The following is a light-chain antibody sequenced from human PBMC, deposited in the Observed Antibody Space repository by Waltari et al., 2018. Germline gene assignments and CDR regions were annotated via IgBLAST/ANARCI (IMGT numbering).Light chain of an antibody. CDR3: QKYGSLPAT. J-gene: IGKJ1*01. CDR1: QSVSRY. CDR2: DAS. V-gene: IGKV3-20*01. Sequence: IGFAPSATLPLSPAGGTTLACRASQSVSRYLAWYQQKPGQAPRLLIYDASSRATGTPDRFSGSGSGTDFSLTISRLEPEDFAVYYCQKYGSLPATFGQGTKVEIK.